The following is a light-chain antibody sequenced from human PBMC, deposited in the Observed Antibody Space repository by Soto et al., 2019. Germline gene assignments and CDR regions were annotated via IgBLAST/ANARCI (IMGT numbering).Light chain of an antibody. V-gene: IGKV3-11*01. CDR3: QQRNTWPPIT. J-gene: IGKJ5*01. Sequence: PGERGTVSWTAIQTVYHAHLAWYQQKPSQAPRLRIYDASRRASDDPARFSGSGSGTDFTLTITILDPEDFALYNCQQRNTWPPITFGEGTRLDIK. CDR2: DAS. CDR1: QTVYHAH.